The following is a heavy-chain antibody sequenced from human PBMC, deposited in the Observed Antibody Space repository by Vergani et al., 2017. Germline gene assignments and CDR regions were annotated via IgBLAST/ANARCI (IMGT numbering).Heavy chain of an antibody. V-gene: IGHV3-30*02. Sequence: QEQLLQSGGGVVQPGGSLRLSCIGSGYTFGHFDLHWVRQAPGKGLAWVAFIRYDGSNPQYIDSVKGRFTISRDNSKDTLFLQMNGLRPEDTGTYFCAKKGGGLFYYGVDGWGQGTTITVSS. D-gene: IGHD4/OR15-4a*01. CDR2: IRYDGSNP. CDR3: AKKGGGLFYYGVDG. CDR1: GYTFGHFD. J-gene: IGHJ6*02.